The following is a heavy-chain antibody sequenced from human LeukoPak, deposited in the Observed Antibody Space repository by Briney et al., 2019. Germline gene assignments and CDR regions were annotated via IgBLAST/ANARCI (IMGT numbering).Heavy chain of an antibody. Sequence: GGSLRLSCAASGFTFSSYWMHWVRHAPGKGLVWVSRINSDGSSTSYADSVKGRFTISRDNAKNTLYLQMNSLRAEDTAVYYCARGGSWADNWFDPWGQGTLVTVSS. D-gene: IGHD2-15*01. CDR3: ARGGSWADNWFDP. V-gene: IGHV3-74*01. CDR1: GFTFSSYW. J-gene: IGHJ5*02. CDR2: INSDGSST.